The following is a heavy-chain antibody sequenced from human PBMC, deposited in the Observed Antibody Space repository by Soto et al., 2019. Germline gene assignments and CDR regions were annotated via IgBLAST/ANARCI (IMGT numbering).Heavy chain of an antibody. V-gene: IGHV1-69*13. Sequence: SVKVSCKASGGTFSSYAISWVRQAPGQGLEWMGWIIPIFGTANYAQKFQGRVTITADESTSTAYMELSSLRSEDTAVYYCARVKHDILTGYYIHYYYGMDVGGQGTTVTVSS. J-gene: IGHJ6*02. CDR2: IIPIFGTA. D-gene: IGHD3-9*01. CDR3: ARVKHDILTGYYIHYYYGMDV. CDR1: GGTFSSYA.